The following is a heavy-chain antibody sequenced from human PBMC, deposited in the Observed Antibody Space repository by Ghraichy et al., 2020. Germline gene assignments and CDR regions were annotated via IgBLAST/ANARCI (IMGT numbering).Heavy chain of an antibody. CDR1: GDSVSSNTAS. V-gene: IGHV6-1*01. CDR3: ARDKPHRPRAGNFDY. Sequence: SETLSLTCVISGDSVSSNTASWNWIRQSPSRGLEWLGRTYYRSKWYNDYAVSVKSRITINPDTSKNQFSLQLNSVIPDDTAVYYCARDKPHRPRAGNFDYWGQGTLVTVSS. CDR2: TYYRSKWYN. D-gene: IGHD6-13*01. J-gene: IGHJ4*02.